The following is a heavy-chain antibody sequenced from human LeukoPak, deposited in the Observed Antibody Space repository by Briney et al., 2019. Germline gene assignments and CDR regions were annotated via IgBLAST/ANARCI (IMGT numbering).Heavy chain of an antibody. CDR2: MYYTGST. Sequence: SETLSLTCSVSGFSISNSYYDWGWIRQRPGKGLEWIVSMYYTGSTYQNPAGKSLITMSVDTSIRLFSLKLSSVSASDTAVYYCARHTGYAYYFDYWGQGTLVTVSS. CDR1: GFSISNSYYD. V-gene: IGHV4-39*01. CDR3: ARHTGYAYYFDY. J-gene: IGHJ4*02. D-gene: IGHD3-16*01.